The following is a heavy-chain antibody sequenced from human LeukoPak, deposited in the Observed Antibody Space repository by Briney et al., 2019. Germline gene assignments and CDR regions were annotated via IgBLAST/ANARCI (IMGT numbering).Heavy chain of an antibody. V-gene: IGHV3-21*01. CDR3: ARQRGPNYDFWSGPNAFDI. CDR2: ISSSSSYK. D-gene: IGHD3-3*01. J-gene: IGHJ3*02. CDR1: GFTFSSYA. Sequence: GGSLRLSCAASGFTFSSYAMNWVRQAPGKGLEWVSSISSSSSYKYCADSVKGRCTISRDNAKNSLYLQMNSLRAEDTAVYYCARQRGPNYDFWSGPNAFDIWGQGTMVTVSS.